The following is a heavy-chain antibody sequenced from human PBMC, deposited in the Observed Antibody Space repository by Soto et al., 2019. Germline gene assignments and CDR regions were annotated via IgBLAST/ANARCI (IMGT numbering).Heavy chain of an antibody. CDR3: TTDLTFFVPDLGPAFDI. V-gene: IGHV3-15*01. CDR1: GFTFSNAW. CDR2: IKSKTDGGTT. J-gene: IGHJ3*02. D-gene: IGHD3-3*02. Sequence: GGSLRLSCAASGFTFSNAWMSWVRQAPGKGPEWVGRIKSKTDGGTTDYAAPVKGRFTISRDDSKNTLYLQMNSLKTEDTAVYYCTTDLTFFVPDLGPAFDIWGQGTMGTVSS.